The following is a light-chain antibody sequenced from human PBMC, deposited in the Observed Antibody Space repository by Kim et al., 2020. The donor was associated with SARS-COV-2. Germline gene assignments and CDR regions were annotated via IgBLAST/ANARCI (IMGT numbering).Light chain of an antibody. V-gene: IGLV2-14*03. Sequence: GQSITISCTGTSSDVGDYNYVSWYQQHPGKAPKLMIYDVSNRPSGVSNRFSASKSGNTASLTISGLQAEDEADYYCSSYTSSSSYVFGTGTKVTVL. CDR1: SSDVGDYNY. J-gene: IGLJ1*01. CDR2: DVS. CDR3: SSYTSSSSYV.